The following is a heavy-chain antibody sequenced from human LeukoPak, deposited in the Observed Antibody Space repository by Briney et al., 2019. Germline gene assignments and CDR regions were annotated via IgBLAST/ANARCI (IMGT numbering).Heavy chain of an antibody. Sequence: GASVKVSCKASGGTFSSYAISWVRQAPGQGLEWMGRIIPIFGTANYAQKFQGRVTITTDESTSTAYMELSSLRSEDTAVYYCARAAQGYCSSTSCYGGGNWFNPWGQGTLVTVSS. CDR1: GGTFSSYA. J-gene: IGHJ5*02. CDR3: ARAAQGYCSSTSCYGGGNWFNP. CDR2: IIPIFGTA. D-gene: IGHD2-2*01. V-gene: IGHV1-69*05.